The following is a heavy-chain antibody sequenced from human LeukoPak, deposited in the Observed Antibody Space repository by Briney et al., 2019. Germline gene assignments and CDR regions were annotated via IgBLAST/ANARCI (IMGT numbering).Heavy chain of an antibody. CDR1: GYTFINYF. CDR3: ARDIRGCSGGSCY. Sequence: GASVKVSCKASGYTFINYFLHWVRQAPGQGLEWMGVINPSAGSTTYAQKFQGRVTMTRDTSISTAYMELSRLRSDDTAVYYCARDIRGCSGGSCYWGQGTLVTVSS. D-gene: IGHD2-15*01. CDR2: INPSAGST. V-gene: IGHV1-46*01. J-gene: IGHJ4*02.